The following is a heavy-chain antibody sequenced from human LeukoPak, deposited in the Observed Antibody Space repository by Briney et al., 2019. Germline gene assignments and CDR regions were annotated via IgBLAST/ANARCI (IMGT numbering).Heavy chain of an antibody. Sequence: GASVKVSCKASGYTFTGHYMHWVQQAPGQGLEWMGWINPNSGGTNYAQKFQGRVTMTRDTSVSTAYMELSRLRSDDTAVYYCARGEVRYYYGSGSPQDNDYWGQGTLVTVSS. D-gene: IGHD3-10*01. CDR1: GYTFTGHY. V-gene: IGHV1-2*02. CDR2: INPNSGGT. J-gene: IGHJ4*02. CDR3: ARGEVRYYYGSGSPQDNDY.